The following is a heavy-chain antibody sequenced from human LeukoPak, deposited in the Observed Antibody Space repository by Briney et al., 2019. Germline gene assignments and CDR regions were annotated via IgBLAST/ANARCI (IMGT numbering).Heavy chain of an antibody. CDR2: IYYSGTT. Sequence: SETLSLTCTVSGDSISRTNSYWGWIRQPPGKGLEWIGSIYYSGTTNYNPSLKSRVTISVDTSKKQFSLKLRSVTAADTAVYYCARLPRYDFWSWGQGTLVTVSS. CDR3: ARLPRYDFWS. D-gene: IGHD3-3*01. J-gene: IGHJ4*02. CDR1: GDSISRTNSY. V-gene: IGHV4-39*01.